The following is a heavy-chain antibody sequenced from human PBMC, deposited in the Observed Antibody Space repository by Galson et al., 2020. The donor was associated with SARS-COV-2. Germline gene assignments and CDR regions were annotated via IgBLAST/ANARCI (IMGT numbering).Heavy chain of an antibody. J-gene: IGHJ5*02. V-gene: IGHV4-34*01. CDR2: INHNGST. CDR3: ARGLRQLNYDYVWGSYRAYGFDP. CDR1: GGSFSGYY. D-gene: IGHD3-16*02. Sequence: SETLSLTCAIYGGSFSGYYWSWIRQPPGKGLEWIGEINHNGSTNYTPSLKSRVTKSGDTSKNQFSLKLSSVTAADTAVYYCARGLRQLNYDYVWGSYRAYGFDPWGQGILVTVAS.